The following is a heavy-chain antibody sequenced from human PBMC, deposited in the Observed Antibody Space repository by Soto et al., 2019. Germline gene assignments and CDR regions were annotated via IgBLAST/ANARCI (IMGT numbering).Heavy chain of an antibody. CDR2: ISPYNGHT. D-gene: IGHD2-2*01. CDR1: GYSFTSYG. V-gene: IGHV1-18*01. CDR3: ARDLTIVPATHPRLENYGMDV. Sequence: QVQLVQSAGEVKKPGASVKVSCKASGYSFTSYGISWVRRAPGQGLEWMGWISPYNGHTQFVQRFQGRVTMTTDTSTKTAYMELRNLRSDDTAHYYCARDLTIVPATHPRLENYGMDVWGPGTTVIGSS. J-gene: IGHJ6*02.